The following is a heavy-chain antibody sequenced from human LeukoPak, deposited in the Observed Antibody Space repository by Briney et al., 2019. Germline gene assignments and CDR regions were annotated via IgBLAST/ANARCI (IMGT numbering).Heavy chain of an antibody. CDR2: ISSNGGST. D-gene: IGHD3-10*01. Sequence: GGSLRLSCSASGFTFSSYAMQWVRQAPGKGLEYVSAISSNGGSTYYADSVKGRFTISRDNSKNTLYLQMSSLRAEDTAVYYCVKGSVTMVRGVISLDYWGQGTLVTVSS. V-gene: IGHV3-64D*06. CDR3: VKGSVTMVRGVISLDY. J-gene: IGHJ4*02. CDR1: GFTFSSYA.